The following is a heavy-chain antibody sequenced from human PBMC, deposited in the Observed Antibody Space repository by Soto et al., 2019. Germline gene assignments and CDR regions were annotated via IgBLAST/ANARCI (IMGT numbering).Heavy chain of an antibody. Sequence: ASVKVSCKAYGYTFTSYGITWVRQAPGQGLEWMGWISGSNVNPKYAQNLQGRVTMTTDTSTTTAYMELRSLRSDDTSVYYCAYDMLTGYYCYWGQGTLVTVSS. V-gene: IGHV1-18*01. CDR1: GYTFTSYG. D-gene: IGHD3-9*01. CDR3: AYDMLTGYYCY. CDR2: ISGSNVNP. J-gene: IGHJ1*01.